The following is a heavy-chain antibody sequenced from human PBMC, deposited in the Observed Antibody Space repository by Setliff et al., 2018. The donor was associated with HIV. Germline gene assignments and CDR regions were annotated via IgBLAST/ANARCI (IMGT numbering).Heavy chain of an antibody. CDR3: ATVKGDDPETYPNFAY. CDR1: GGSISSYY. Sequence: KPSETLSLTCSVSGGSISSYYWTWVRQPPGKGLEWVGHIYYNGKTDYNPSLKSRLIMSVDRSNNQFSLGLTSATAADTAVYYCATVKGDDPETYPNFAYWGQGVLVTVSS. J-gene: IGHJ4*02. CDR2: IYYNGKT. D-gene: IGHD4-4*01. V-gene: IGHV4-59*08.